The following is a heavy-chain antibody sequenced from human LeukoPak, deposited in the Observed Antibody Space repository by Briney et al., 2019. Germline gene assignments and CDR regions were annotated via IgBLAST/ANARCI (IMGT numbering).Heavy chain of an antibody. J-gene: IGHJ4*02. Sequence: GGSLRLSCAGSGFTFSSYAMHWVRQAPGKGLEYVSAISSNGGSTYYANSVKGRFTISRDNSKNTLYLQMGSLRAEDMAVYYCARVGPPGFYYDSSGYYPYWGQGTWSPSPQ. V-gene: IGHV3-64*01. D-gene: IGHD3-22*01. CDR3: ARVGPPGFYYDSSGYYPY. CDR2: ISSNGGST. CDR1: GFTFSSYA.